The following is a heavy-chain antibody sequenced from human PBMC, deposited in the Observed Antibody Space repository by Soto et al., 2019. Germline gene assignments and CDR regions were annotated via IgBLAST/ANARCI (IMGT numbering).Heavy chain of an antibody. CDR2: VSYDGNTK. CDR3: ARDWPVLNGHNDY. J-gene: IGHJ4*02. V-gene: IGHV3-30-3*01. Sequence: QVQLVESGGGVVQPGRSLRISCAASGFTFTRNAMHWVRQAPGKGLEWVAVVSYDGNTKYYSDAVKGRFTNSKDSSKNTMYLQMNSLVAEDTAVYYCARDWPVLNGHNDYWGQGTQVIVSS. CDR1: GFTFTRNA. D-gene: IGHD2-8*01.